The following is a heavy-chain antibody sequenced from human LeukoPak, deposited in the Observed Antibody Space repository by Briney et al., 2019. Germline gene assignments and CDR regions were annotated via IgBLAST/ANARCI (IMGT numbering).Heavy chain of an antibody. V-gene: IGHV1-46*01. J-gene: IGHJ3*02. D-gene: IGHD1-1*01. Sequence: ASVKVSCKASGYTFTSYYMHWVQQAPGQGLEWMGIINPSGGSTTYAQKFQGRVTMTRDTSTSTVYMELSSLRSEDTAVYYCARLNGHRDAFDIWGQGTMVTVSS. CDR3: ARLNGHRDAFDI. CDR2: INPSGGST. CDR1: GYTFTSYY.